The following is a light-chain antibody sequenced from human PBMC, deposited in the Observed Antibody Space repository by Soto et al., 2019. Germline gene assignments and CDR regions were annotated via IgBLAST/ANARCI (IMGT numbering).Light chain of an antibody. CDR2: GAY. V-gene: IGKV3-15*01. CDR3: QQYYDWPPLT. J-gene: IGKJ4*01. CDR1: QRISNK. Sequence: EIVMTQSPATLSVSPGEAATLSCRASQRISNKLAWYQQKPGQAPRLLIYGAYTSATGVPARFSGSGSGTEFTLTISSLQSEDFAVYFCQQYYDWPPLTFGGGTKVEI.